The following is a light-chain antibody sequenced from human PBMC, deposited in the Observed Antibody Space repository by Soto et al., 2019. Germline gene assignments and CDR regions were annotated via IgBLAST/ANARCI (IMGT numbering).Light chain of an antibody. J-gene: IGKJ1*01. CDR2: EAS. CDR1: QSVSSS. Sequence: EIVLTQAPATLSFAPGERATLSCRASQSVSSSLAWYQQKLCQAPRLLIYEASDRATGIPARFSGSGSGTDFTLIISSLEPEDFAVYYCQQGSTWPWTFGQGTTVEIK. V-gene: IGKV3-11*01. CDR3: QQGSTWPWT.